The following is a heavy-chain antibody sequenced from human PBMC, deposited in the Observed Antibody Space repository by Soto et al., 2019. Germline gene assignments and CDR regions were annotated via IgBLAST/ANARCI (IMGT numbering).Heavy chain of an antibody. Sequence: SETLSLTCTVSGGSISSGDYYWSWIRHPPGKGLEWIGYIYYSGSTYYNPSLKSRVTISVDTSKNQFSLKLSSVTAADTAVYYCARAVSGTYDNPIYFYYYGMDVWGQGTTVTVSS. D-gene: IGHD3-10*01. CDR1: GGSISSGDYY. CDR3: ARAVSGTYDNPIYFYYYGMDV. CDR2: IYYSGST. V-gene: IGHV4-30-4*01. J-gene: IGHJ6*02.